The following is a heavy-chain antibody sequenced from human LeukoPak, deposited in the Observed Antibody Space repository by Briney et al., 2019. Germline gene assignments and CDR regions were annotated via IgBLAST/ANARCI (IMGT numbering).Heavy chain of an antibody. V-gene: IGHV3-7*01. CDR2: IKEDASEK. D-gene: IGHD3-3*01. CDR3: AKEYYDFWSGYYTLSPAGHFDY. J-gene: IGHJ4*02. Sequence: GGSLRLSCAASGFPFGSSWMSWVRQAPGKGLEWVANIKEDASEKNYVDSVKGRFTISRDNSKNTLYLQMNSLRAEDTAVYYCAKEYYDFWSGYYTLSPAGHFDYWGQGTLVTVSS. CDR1: GFPFGSSW.